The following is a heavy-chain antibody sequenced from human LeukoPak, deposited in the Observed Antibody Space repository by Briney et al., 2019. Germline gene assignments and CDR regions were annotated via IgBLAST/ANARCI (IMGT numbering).Heavy chain of an antibody. CDR1: GGSFSGYY. J-gene: IGHJ6*03. CDR2: SRNKANRYTT. V-gene: IGHV3-72*01. Sequence: LSLTCAVYGGSFSGYYWSWLRQPPGKGLEWVGRSRNKANRYTTTHGESVRGRFTISRDDSENSLFLQMNSLRAEDTAVYYCAREGILARDFHDFYYYMNIWGNGTTVTVSS. D-gene: IGHD2-15*01. CDR3: AREGILARDFHDFYYYMNI.